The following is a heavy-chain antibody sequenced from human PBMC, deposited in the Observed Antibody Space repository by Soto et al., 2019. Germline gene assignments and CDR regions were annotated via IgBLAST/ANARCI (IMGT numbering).Heavy chain of an antibody. J-gene: IGHJ5*02. V-gene: IGHV1-69*04. D-gene: IGHD3-16*01. Sequence: QVRLVQSGAEVKKSGSSVKVSCKASGGTFSGASFAWVRQAPGQGLEWMGRLVLGSTNYAQNFQGRLTLTADTSTNTAYMERNSLRAEDTAIYFGARYREFGGGSTQGRWFDPWGQGTLVTVSP. CDR2: LVLGST. CDR3: ARYREFGGGSTQGRWFDP. CDR1: GGTFSGAS.